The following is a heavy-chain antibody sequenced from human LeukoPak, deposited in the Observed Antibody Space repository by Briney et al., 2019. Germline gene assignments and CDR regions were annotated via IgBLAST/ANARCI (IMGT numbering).Heavy chain of an antibody. D-gene: IGHD3-3*01. J-gene: IGHJ6*03. CDR1: GGTFSSYA. V-gene: IGHV1-69*05. CDR2: ITPIFGTA. Sequence: SVKVSCKASGGTFSSYAISWVRQAPGQGLEWMGGITPIFGTANYAQKFQGRVTITTDESTSTAYMELSSLRSEDTAVYYCARLGSRIFGVVIRVWDYYYMDVWGKGTTVTVSS. CDR3: ARLGSRIFGVVIRVWDYYYMDV.